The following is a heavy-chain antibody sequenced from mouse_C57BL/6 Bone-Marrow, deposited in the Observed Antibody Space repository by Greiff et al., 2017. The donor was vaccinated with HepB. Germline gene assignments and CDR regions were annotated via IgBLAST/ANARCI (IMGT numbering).Heavy chain of an antibody. CDR2: IYPGDGDT. J-gene: IGHJ2*01. Sequence: VQLKESGPELVKPGASVKISCKASGYAFSSSWMNWVKQRPGKGLEWIGRIYPGDGDTNYNGKFKGKATLTADKSSSTAYMQLSSLTSEDSAVYFCARDWEGDYFDYWGQGTTLTVSS. CDR3: ARDWEGDYFDY. CDR1: GYAFSSSW. D-gene: IGHD4-1*01. V-gene: IGHV1-82*01.